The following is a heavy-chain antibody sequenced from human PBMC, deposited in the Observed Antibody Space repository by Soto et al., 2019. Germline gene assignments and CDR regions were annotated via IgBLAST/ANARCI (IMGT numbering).Heavy chain of an antibody. CDR2: IWYDGSNK. V-gene: IGHV3-33*01. CDR3: ARDLFGGSGSPDY. CDR1: GFTFSSYG. D-gene: IGHD3-10*01. J-gene: IGHJ4*02. Sequence: QVQLVESGGGVVQPGRSLRLSCAASGFTFSSYGMHWVRQAPGKGLEWVAVIWYDGSNKYYADSVKGRFTISRDNFKNTLYLQMNSLRAEDTAVYYCARDLFGGSGSPDYWGQGTLVTVSS.